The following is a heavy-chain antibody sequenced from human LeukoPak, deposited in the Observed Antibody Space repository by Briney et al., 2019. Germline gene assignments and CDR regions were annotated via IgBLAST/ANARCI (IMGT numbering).Heavy chain of an antibody. CDR3: AKAPVTTCSGAYCYPFDY. D-gene: IGHD2-15*01. J-gene: IGHJ4*02. Sequence: GESLRLSCAASGFSFSTYEFHWVRHAPGKGLEWVSYISASGQTIYYADSVRGRFTISRDNAKNSLYLQMNSLRAEDAAVYYCAKAPVTTCSGAYCYPFDYWGQGTLVTVSS. CDR2: ISASGQTI. CDR1: GFSFSTYE. V-gene: IGHV3-48*03.